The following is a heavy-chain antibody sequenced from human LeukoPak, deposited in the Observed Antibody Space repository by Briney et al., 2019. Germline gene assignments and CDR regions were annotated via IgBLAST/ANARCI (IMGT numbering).Heavy chain of an antibody. CDR2: INHSGST. D-gene: IGHD6-6*01. Sequence: SETLSLTCAVYGGSFSGYYWSWIRQPPGKGLEWIGEINHSGSTNYNPSLKSRVTISVDTSKNQFSLKLSSVTAADTAVYYCARRPIAALYYYYYYMDVWGKGTTVTVSS. J-gene: IGHJ6*03. CDR3: ARRPIAALYYYYYYMDV. CDR1: GGSFSGYY. V-gene: IGHV4-34*01.